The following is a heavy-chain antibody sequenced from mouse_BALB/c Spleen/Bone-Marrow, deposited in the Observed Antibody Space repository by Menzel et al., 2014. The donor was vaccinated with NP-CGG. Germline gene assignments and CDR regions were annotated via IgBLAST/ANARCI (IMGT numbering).Heavy chain of an antibody. D-gene: IGHD2-4*01. CDR3: ARSTMITTGNYFDY. CDR2: INSGDSN. J-gene: IGHJ2*01. CDR1: GFTFSSYA. Sequence: EVQRVESGGGLVKPGVSLKLSCAASGFTFSSYAMSWVRQTPEKRLEWVASINSGDSNYYPDSVKGRFTISRDNARNILYLQMSSLRSEDTAMYYCARSTMITTGNYFDYWGQGTTLTVSS. V-gene: IGHV5-6-5*01.